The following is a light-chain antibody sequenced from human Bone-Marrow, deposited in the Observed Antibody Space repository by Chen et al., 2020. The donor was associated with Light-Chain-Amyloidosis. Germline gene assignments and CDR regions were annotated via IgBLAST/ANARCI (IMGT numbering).Light chain of an antibody. CDR1: SSDVGGDNH. CDR2: EVT. J-gene: IGLJ1*01. V-gene: IGLV2-14*01. Sequence: QSALTQPASVSGSPGQSITISCTGTSSDVGGDNHVSWYQQHPDKAPKLMIYEVTNRPSWVPERFAAAKADNSATITLSELQTEDEAEDFCSSYTITNTLVFGSGTRVTVL. CDR3: SSYTITNTLV.